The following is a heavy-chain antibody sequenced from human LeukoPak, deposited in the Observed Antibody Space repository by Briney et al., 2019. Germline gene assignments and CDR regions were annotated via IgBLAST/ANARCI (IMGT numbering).Heavy chain of an antibody. Sequence: GGSLRLSCAASGFTFSSHSMNWVRQAPGKGLEWVSYISSSSSTIYYADSVKGRFTISRDNAKNSLYLQMNSLRAEDTAVYYCARVHSSGWTSDFDYWGQGTLVTVSS. J-gene: IGHJ4*02. CDR1: GFTFSSHS. CDR2: ISSSSSTI. D-gene: IGHD6-19*01. CDR3: ARVHSSGWTSDFDY. V-gene: IGHV3-48*01.